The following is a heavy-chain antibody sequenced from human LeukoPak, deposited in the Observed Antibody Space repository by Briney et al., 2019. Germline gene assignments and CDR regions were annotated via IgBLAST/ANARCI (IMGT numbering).Heavy chain of an antibody. CDR1: GFTFSSYT. J-gene: IGHJ4*02. CDR3: ALLRTYYFDY. D-gene: IGHD4-17*01. CDR2: ITTSDGNT. V-gene: IGHV3-23*01. Sequence: SGGSLRLSCAASGFTFSSYTMSWVRQAPGKGLEWVSTITTSDGNTYYADSVKGRFTISRDNSKNTLYLQMNSLRAEDTAVYYCALLRTYYFDYWGQGTLVTVSS.